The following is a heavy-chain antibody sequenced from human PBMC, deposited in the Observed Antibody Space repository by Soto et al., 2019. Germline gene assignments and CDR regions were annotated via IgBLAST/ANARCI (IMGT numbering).Heavy chain of an antibody. CDR2: IYSGGDT. J-gene: IGHJ6*04. V-gene: IGHV3-53*04. Sequence: PGGSLRLSCTASGFAVRHNYMTWVRQAPGKGLEWVSLIYSGGDTAYADSVKGRFTISRHTSQDTLYLQMNSLRAEDTAVYYCARKTDSIPSGGDVWGKGTAVTVSS. CDR1: GFAVRHNY. D-gene: IGHD3-10*01. CDR3: ARKTDSIPSGGDV.